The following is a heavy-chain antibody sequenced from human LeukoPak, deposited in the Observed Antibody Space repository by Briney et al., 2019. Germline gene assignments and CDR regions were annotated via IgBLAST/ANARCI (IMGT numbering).Heavy chain of an antibody. CDR3: ARVRRYCGNDCYNFGY. Sequence: PSETLSLTCTVSGGSITSYYWSWIRQPPGKGLEWIGYIDYSGSTNYNPSLKSRVTISRDTSKNQFSLRLSSVTAADTAVYYCARVRRYCGNDCYNFGYWGQGTLVTVSS. J-gene: IGHJ4*02. CDR1: GGSITSYY. CDR2: IDYSGST. D-gene: IGHD2-21*02. V-gene: IGHV4-59*01.